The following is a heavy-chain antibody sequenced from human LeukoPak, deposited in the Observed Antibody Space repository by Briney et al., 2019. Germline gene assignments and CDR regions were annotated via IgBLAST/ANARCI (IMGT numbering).Heavy chain of an antibody. Sequence: GGSLRLSCAASGFTFSSYWMSWVRQAPGKGLEWVANIKQDGSEKYYVDSVKGRFTISRDNAKNSLYLQMNSLRAEATAVYYCARAPARHCSSTSCYGPPPYYMDVWGKGTTVTVSS. CDR2: IKQDGSEK. J-gene: IGHJ6*03. CDR3: ARAPARHCSSTSCYGPPPYYMDV. CDR1: GFTFSSYW. D-gene: IGHD2-2*01. V-gene: IGHV3-7*01.